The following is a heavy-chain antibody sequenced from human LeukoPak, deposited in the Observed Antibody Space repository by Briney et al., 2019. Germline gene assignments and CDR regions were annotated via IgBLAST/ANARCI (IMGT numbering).Heavy chain of an antibody. CDR2: ICWDGGST. CDR1: GFTFDDYA. CDR3: AKDIGGYCSSTSCYSPRMIVY. D-gene: IGHD2-2*02. V-gene: IGHV3-43D*03. Sequence: GGSLRLSCAASGFTFDDYAMHWVRQAPGKGLEWVSLICWDGGSTYYADSVKCRFTISRDNSKNSLDLQMNSLRAEDTALYYCAKDIGGYCSSTSCYSPRMIVYWGQGTLVTVSS. J-gene: IGHJ4*02.